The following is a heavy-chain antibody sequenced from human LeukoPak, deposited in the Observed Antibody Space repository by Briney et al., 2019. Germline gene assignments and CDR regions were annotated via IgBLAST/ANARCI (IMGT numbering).Heavy chain of an antibody. CDR2: ISGSGDNT. J-gene: IGHJ4*02. CDR3: AKGSYYDSSGSFYFDY. D-gene: IGHD3-22*01. CDR1: GFTFSSYA. Sequence: GGSLRLSCAASGFTFSSYAMSWVRQAPGKGLEWVPGISGSGDNTYYADSVKGRFTISRDNSKNTLYVQVNSLGTEDTAAYYCAKGSYYDSSGSFYFDYWGQGTLVTVSS. V-gene: IGHV3-23*01.